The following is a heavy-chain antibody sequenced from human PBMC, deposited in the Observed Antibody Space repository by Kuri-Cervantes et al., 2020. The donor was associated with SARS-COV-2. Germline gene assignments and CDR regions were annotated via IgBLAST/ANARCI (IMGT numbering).Heavy chain of an antibody. CDR1: GFTFSSYA. D-gene: IGHD2/OR15-2a*01. V-gene: IGHV3-23*01. Sequence: GESLKISCAASGFTFSSYAMSWVRQAPGKGLEWVSAISGSGGSTYYADSVKGRFTISRDNSKNTLYLHMNSLRAEDTAAYHCARHPKTIPQYHFDYWGQGTLVTVSS. CDR2: ISGSGGST. J-gene: IGHJ4*02. CDR3: ARHPKTIPQYHFDY.